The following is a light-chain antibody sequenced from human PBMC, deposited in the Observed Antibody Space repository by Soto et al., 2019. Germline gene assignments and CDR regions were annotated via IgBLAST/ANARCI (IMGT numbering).Light chain of an antibody. J-gene: IGLJ2*01. CDR2: AVT. V-gene: IGLV2-14*01. Sequence: QSALTQPASVSGSPGQSIAISCTGTSSDVGGYDQVSWYQQHPGTAPKLMIYAVTNRPSGVSNRFSGSKSGKTASLTISGLQAEDESDSYCSSYIGSGTFFGGGTKVTVL. CDR1: SSDVGGYDQ. CDR3: SSYIGSGTF.